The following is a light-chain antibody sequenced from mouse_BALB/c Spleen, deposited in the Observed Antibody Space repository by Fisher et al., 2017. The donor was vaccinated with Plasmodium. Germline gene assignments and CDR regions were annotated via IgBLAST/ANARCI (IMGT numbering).Light chain of an antibody. CDR3: QQSDSWPLT. J-gene: IGKJ5*01. V-gene: IGKV5-43*01. CDR2: YAS. Sequence: DIVITQSTATLSVTPGDSVSLSCGASQSISNNLHWYQQKPHESPRLLIKYASQSISGIPSRFSGSGSGTDFTLTINSVETEDFGLYFCQQSDSWPLTFGAGTKLELK. CDR1: QSISNN.